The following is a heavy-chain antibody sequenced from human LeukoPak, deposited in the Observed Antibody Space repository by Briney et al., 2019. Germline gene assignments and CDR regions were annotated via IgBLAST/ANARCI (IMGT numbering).Heavy chain of an antibody. D-gene: IGHD1-14*01. CDR3: AREPAAHSDFDY. CDR1: GFTFSSYT. CDR2: ISYDGSNT. J-gene: IGHJ4*02. V-gene: IGHV3-30-3*01. Sequence: GRSLRLSCAASGFTFSSYTMPWVRQAPGKGLEWVAVISYDGSNTYYADSVKGRFTISRYNSKNTLYLQMNSLRADDTAVYYCAREPAAHSDFDYWGQGTLVTVSS.